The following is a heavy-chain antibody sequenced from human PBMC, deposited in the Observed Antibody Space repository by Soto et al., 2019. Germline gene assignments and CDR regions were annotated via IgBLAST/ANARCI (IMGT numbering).Heavy chain of an antibody. V-gene: IGHV3-23*01. D-gene: IGHD2-15*01. Sequence: GGSLRLSCAASGFTFSSYGMHWVRQAPGKGLEWVSVISGSGGNTYYADSVKGRFTISRDNSKNTLYLQMNSLRAEDTAVYYCAKVSSDGRDYYYYYGMDVWGQGTTVTVSS. CDR3: AKVSSDGRDYYYYYGMDV. J-gene: IGHJ6*02. CDR1: GFTFSSYG. CDR2: ISGSGGNT.